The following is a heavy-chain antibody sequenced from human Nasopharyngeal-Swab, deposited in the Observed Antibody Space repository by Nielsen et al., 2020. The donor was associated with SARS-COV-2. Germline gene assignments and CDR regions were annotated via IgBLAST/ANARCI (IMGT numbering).Heavy chain of an antibody. V-gene: IGHV3-30-3*01. D-gene: IGHD2-15*01. Sequence: GESLKISCAASGFTFSSYAMYWVRQAPGKGLEWVAVISYDGSNKYYADSVKGRFTISRDNSKNTLYLQMNSLRAEDTAVYYCARDEGCFDYWGQGTLVTVSS. CDR1: GFTFSSYA. CDR2: ISYDGSNK. CDR3: ARDEGCFDY. J-gene: IGHJ4*02.